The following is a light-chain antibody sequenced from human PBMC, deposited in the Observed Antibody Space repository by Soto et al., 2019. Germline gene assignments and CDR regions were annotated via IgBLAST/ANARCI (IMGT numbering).Light chain of an antibody. CDR3: KQASSFPLT. Sequence: IQMTQSPSSVSASVGDTVTITCRASQGIGSWLAWYHQIPGKAPKLLIYSASSLQSGTPSRFTGRGSGAAFTLTITNLQPEDVGVYHCKQASSFPLTFGGGTKVDIK. CDR1: QGIGSW. V-gene: IGKV1-12*01. J-gene: IGKJ4*01. CDR2: SAS.